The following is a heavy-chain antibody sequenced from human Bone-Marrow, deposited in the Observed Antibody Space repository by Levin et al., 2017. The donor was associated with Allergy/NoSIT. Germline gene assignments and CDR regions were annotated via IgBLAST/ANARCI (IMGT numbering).Heavy chain of an antibody. CDR1: GGSVGSGSYY. J-gene: IGHJ6*02. V-gene: IGHV4-61*01. CDR3: ARDEIGYKFPHQYYYGLDV. D-gene: IGHD5-24*01. Sequence: PSETLSLTCTVSGGSVGSGSYYWNWIRQFPGKELQWIGYINYSGSTIYNPSLNSRVNISFDTSKSQFFLRLRSVTAADTAVYYCARDEIGYKFPHQYYYGLDVWGQGTTVTVSS. CDR2: INYSGST.